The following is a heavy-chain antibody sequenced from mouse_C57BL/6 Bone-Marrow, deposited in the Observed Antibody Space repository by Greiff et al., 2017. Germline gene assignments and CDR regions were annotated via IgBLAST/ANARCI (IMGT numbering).Heavy chain of an antibody. CDR2: IHPNSGST. J-gene: IGHJ3*01. V-gene: IGHV1-64*01. Sequence: QVQLQQPGAELVKPGASVKLSCKASGYTFTSYWMHWVKQTPGQGLEWIGMIHPNSGSTNYNDKFKSKAILTVDKSSSTAYMQLRSLTSEDSAVYYCARSGYGSSYLDWFANWGQGNLVTVSA. CDR3: ARSGYGSSYLDWFAN. CDR1: GYTFTSYW. D-gene: IGHD1-1*01.